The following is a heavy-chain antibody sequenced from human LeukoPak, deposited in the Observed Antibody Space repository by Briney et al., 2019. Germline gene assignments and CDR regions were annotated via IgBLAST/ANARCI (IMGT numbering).Heavy chain of an antibody. CDR2: IYYSGST. CDR1: GGSISSYY. CDR3: ARDFYRGGYNYWGQYYFDY. D-gene: IGHD5-24*01. Sequence: SETLSLTCTVSGGSISSYYWSWIRQPPGKGLEWIGYIYYSGSTNYNPSLKSRVTISEDTSKNQFSLKLSSVTAADTAVYYCARDFYRGGYNYWGQYYFDYWGQGTLVTISS. V-gene: IGHV4-59*12. J-gene: IGHJ4*02.